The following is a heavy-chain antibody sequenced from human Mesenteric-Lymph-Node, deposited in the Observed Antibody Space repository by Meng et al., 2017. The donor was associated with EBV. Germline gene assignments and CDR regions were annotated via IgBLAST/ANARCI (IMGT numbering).Heavy chain of an antibody. CDR1: GSTFTNNE. CDR3: VRAFYGGNSDF. V-gene: IGHV1-8*01. Sequence: QAQLVRLGAGLKKPGASVKVSCKASGSTFTNNEINWLREAPGRGLEWMGWMNPNSGNTAYAQKFQVRVSMTMSTSITTAYMELTGLRSDATAVYYCVRAFYGGNSDFWGQGTLVTVSS. D-gene: IGHD4-23*01. CDR2: MNPNSGNT. J-gene: IGHJ4*02.